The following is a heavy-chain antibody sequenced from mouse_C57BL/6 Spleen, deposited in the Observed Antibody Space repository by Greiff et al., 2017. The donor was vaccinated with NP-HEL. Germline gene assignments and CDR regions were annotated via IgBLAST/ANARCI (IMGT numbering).Heavy chain of an antibody. CDR1: GYTFTSYW. V-gene: IGHV1-5*01. CDR2: IYPGNSDT. J-gene: IGHJ1*03. Sequence: EVQLQQSGTVLARPGASVKMSCKTSGYTFTSYWMHWVKQRPGQGLDWIAAIYPGNSDTCYKQKFKGKSKMTAVTSASTAYMERSSLTNEDSAVYYCTGDGNDDWYLDIWNKGTSVTVAS. CDR3: TGDGNDDWYLDI. D-gene: IGHD2-2*01.